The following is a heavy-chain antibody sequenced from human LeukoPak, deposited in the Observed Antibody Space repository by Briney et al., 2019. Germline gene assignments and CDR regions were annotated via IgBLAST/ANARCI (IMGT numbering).Heavy chain of an antibody. Sequence: GGSLRLSCAASGFTFSSYSMNWVRQAPGKGLEWVSSISSSSSYIYYADSVKGRFTISRDNAKNSLYLQMNSLRAEDTAVYYCARVQAEITMVRGVIKYYYYGMDVWGKGTTVTVSS. CDR1: GFTFSSYS. CDR3: ARVQAEITMVRGVIKYYYYGMDV. J-gene: IGHJ6*04. V-gene: IGHV3-21*01. D-gene: IGHD3-10*01. CDR2: ISSSSSYI.